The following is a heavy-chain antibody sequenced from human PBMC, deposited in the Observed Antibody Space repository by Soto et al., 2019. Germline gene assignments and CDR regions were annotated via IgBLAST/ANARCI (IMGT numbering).Heavy chain of an antibody. J-gene: IGHJ3*02. D-gene: IGHD6-19*01. CDR3: ARVSRSIAVAGTSDI. CDR2: ISAYNGNT. V-gene: IGHV1-18*01. CDR1: GYTFTSYG. Sequence: ASVKVSVKASGYTFTSYGISSVRQAPGQGLEWMGWISAYNGNTNYAQKLQGRVNMTTDTAKSTAYMELRSLRSDDTAVYYCARVSRSIAVAGTSDIWGQGTMVTVSS.